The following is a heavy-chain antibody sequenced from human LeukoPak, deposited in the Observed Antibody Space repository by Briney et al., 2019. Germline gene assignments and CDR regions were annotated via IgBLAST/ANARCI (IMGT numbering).Heavy chain of an antibody. Sequence: GGSLRLSCAASGFTFSSYSMNWVRQAPGKGLEWVSSISSSSSYIYYADSVKGRFTISRDNAKNSLYLQMNSLRAEDTAVYYCARGGSSGYYDYWGQGTLVTVSS. D-gene: IGHD3-22*01. CDR2: ISSSSSYI. CDR1: GFTFSSYS. CDR3: ARGGSSGYYDY. V-gene: IGHV3-21*01. J-gene: IGHJ4*02.